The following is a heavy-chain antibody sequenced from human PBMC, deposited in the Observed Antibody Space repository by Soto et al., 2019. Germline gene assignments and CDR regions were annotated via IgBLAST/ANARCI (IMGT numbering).Heavy chain of an antibody. J-gene: IGHJ2*01. V-gene: IGHV3-23*01. CDR2: ISGSGGST. Sequence: EVQLLESGGGLVQPGGSLRLSCAASGFTFSSYAMSWVRQAPGKGLEWVSAISGSGGSTYYGDSVKGRFTISRDISKNTLYLQMNSLRAEDTVVYYCAKATDEYSRPRYFDLWGRGTLVTVSS. CDR1: GFTFSSYA. D-gene: IGHD6-6*01. CDR3: AKATDEYSRPRYFDL.